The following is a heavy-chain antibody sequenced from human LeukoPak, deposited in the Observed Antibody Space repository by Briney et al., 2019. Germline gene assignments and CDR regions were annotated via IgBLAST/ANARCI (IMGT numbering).Heavy chain of an antibody. J-gene: IGHJ3*02. CDR2: ISYVGSNK. V-gene: IGHV3-30-3*01. CDR3: ARAYDFWSGGDAFDI. CDR1: GFTFSSYA. D-gene: IGHD3-3*01. Sequence: GGSLRLSCAASGFTFSSYAMPWVRQAPGKGLEWVAVISYVGSNKYYADSVKGRFTISRDNSKNTLYLQMNSLRAEDTAVYYCARAYDFWSGGDAFDIWGQGTMVTVSS.